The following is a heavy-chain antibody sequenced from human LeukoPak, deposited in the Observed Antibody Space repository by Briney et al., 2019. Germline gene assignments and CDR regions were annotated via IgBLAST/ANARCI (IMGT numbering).Heavy chain of an antibody. D-gene: IGHD2-2*01. V-gene: IGHV3-23*01. CDR3: ARGGYCTSTICYSLNAFDI. Sequence: GGSLRLSCAASGFTFSTSATGWVRQAPGKGLEWVSTISGSGGDTYYADSVRGRFTISRDNAKNSLSLQMNSLRAEDTAVYYCARGGYCTSTICYSLNAFDIWGQGTMVTVSS. CDR2: ISGSGGDT. CDR1: GFTFSTSA. J-gene: IGHJ3*02.